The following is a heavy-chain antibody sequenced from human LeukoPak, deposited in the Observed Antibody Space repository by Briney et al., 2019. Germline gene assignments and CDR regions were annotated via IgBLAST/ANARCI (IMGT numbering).Heavy chain of an antibody. CDR3: GKEMTSMVTVEY. V-gene: IGHV3-23*01. Sequence: GGSLRLSCAASGFTFSSSAMSWVRQAPGEGLQWVSAISGSGGKTYYADSVKGRFTISRDNSQNTLYLYMNSLRADDTAVYYCGKEMTSMVTVEYWGQGTLVTVSS. D-gene: IGHD5-18*01. CDR1: GFTFSSSA. CDR2: ISGSGGKT. J-gene: IGHJ4*02.